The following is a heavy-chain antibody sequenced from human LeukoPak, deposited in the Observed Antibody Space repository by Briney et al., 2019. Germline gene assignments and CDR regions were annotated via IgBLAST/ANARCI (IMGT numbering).Heavy chain of an antibody. V-gene: IGHV3-21*01. CDR2: ISSSRSYI. D-gene: IGHD5-24*01. CDR3: ARERDGYNYADY. J-gene: IGHJ4*02. CDR1: GFTLNTYG. Sequence: GGSLRLSCAASGFTLNTYGMNWVRQAPGKGLEWVSFISSSRSYIYYADSVKGRLTIARDNAKKLVHLQMNSLRAEDTAVYYCARERDGYNYADYWGQGTLVTVSS.